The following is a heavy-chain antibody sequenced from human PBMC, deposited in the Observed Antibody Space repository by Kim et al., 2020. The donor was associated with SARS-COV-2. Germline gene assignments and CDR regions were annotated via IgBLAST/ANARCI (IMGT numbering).Heavy chain of an antibody. CDR1: GFTFSAYD. CDR3: ARDRQGGMLVVADDAFD. CDR2: ISSSSSYT. Sequence: GGSLRLSCAASGFTFSAYDMSWIRQAPGKGLEWVSYISSSSSYTNYADSVKGRFTISRDNAKNSLYLQMNSLRAEDTAVYYCARDRQGGMLVVADDAFD. V-gene: IGHV3-11*05. J-gene: IGHJ3*01. D-gene: IGHD2-21*01.